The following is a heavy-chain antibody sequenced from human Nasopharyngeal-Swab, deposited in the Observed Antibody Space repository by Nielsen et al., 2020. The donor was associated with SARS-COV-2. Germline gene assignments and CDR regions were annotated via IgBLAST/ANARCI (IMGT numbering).Heavy chain of an antibody. V-gene: IGHV1-18*01. CDR3: ARLYCGGDCYSEDYYGMDV. CDR1: AYTFPSYD. Sequence: ASSLISSKASAYTFPSYDISCVGQASGQGRERLGWISAYNGNTNYAQKLQGRVTMTTDTSTSKAYMELRSLRSDDTAVYYCARLYCGGDCYSEDYYGMDVWGQGTTVTVSS. D-gene: IGHD2-21*02. CDR2: ISAYNGNT. J-gene: IGHJ6*02.